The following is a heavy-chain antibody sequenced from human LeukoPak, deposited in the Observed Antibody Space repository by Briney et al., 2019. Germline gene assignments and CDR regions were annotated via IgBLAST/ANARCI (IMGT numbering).Heavy chain of an antibody. J-gene: IGHJ4*02. CDR3: ARVFGGPLFDY. CDR2: ISSNGGST. CDR1: GFTFSSYA. D-gene: IGHD3-16*01. Sequence: GGSLRLSCSASGFTFSSYAMHWVRQAPGKGLEYVSAISSNGGSTYYADSVKGRFTISRDNSKNTLYLQMSSLRAEDTAVYYCARVFGGPLFDYWGQGTLVTVSS. V-gene: IGHV3-64D*09.